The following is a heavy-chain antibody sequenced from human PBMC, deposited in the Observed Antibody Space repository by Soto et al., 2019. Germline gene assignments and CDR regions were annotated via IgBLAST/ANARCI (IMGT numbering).Heavy chain of an antibody. V-gene: IGHV1-18*04. CDR2: VSPYNGDT. CDR3: AREVGHMDV. J-gene: IGHJ6*02. Sequence: QVQLVQSGAEVKKPGASVKVSCKAFGYTFTTYGINRVRQAPGQGLEWMGWVSPYNGDTTYAQKVQGRVTMTTDTSTRTAYLELRSLRSDDTAVYYCAREVGHMDVWGQGTTVTVSS. CDR1: GYTFTTYG.